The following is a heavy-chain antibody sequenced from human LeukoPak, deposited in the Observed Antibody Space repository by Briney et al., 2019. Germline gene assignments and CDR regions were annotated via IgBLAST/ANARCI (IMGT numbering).Heavy chain of an antibody. J-gene: IGHJ5*02. Sequence: SETLSLTCAVYGGSFSGYYWSWIRQPPGKGLEWIGETNHSGSTNYNPSLKSRVTISVDTSKNQFSLKLSSVTAADTAVYYCARAQGSPNWFDPWGQGTLVTVSS. CDR1: GGSFSGYY. V-gene: IGHV4-34*01. CDR2: TNHSGST. CDR3: ARAQGSPNWFDP.